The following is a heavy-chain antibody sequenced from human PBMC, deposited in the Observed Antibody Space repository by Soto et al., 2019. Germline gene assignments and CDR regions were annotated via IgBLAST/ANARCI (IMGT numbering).Heavy chain of an antibody. CDR1: GGTFRTDA. D-gene: IGHD1-1*01. CDR3: AREMSTTLNYFVMDV. Sequence: HVQLVQSGAVVKKSGSSVKVSCKTSGGTFRTDAISWVRQAPGQGLEWMGGIIPIFDTPNYAQKFQGRVTIIADESTSTAYMDLSRLRPEDTAVYYCAREMSTTLNYFVMDVWGQGTTVTVSS. CDR2: IIPIFDTP. J-gene: IGHJ6*02. V-gene: IGHV1-69*01.